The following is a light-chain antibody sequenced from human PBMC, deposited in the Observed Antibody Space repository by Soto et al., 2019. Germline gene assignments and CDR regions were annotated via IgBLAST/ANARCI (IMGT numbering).Light chain of an antibody. CDR2: DAS. J-gene: IGKJ5*01. CDR1: ESIGRW. CDR3: QHYENIPT. Sequence: DIQITQSPSTLSASVGDRVTITCRASESIGRWLAWYQQKPGRAPKLLIYDASNLEAGVPSRFRGSGSGTDFTFTIRRLKPEDIATYYCQHYENIPTFGQGTRLEI. V-gene: IGKV1-33*01.